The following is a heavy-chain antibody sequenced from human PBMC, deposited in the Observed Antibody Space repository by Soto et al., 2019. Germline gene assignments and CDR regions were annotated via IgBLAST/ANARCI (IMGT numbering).Heavy chain of an antibody. CDR3: ARGDSSSLSPAGYFDY. D-gene: IGHD6-13*01. V-gene: IGHV1-3*01. Sequence: ASVKVSCKTSGYTFTSYAMHWVRQAPGQRLEWMGWINAGNGNTKYSQKFQGRVTITRDTSASTAYMELSSLRSEDTAVYYCARGDSSSLSPAGYFDYWGQGTLVTVSS. CDR1: GYTFTSYA. CDR2: INAGNGNT. J-gene: IGHJ4*02.